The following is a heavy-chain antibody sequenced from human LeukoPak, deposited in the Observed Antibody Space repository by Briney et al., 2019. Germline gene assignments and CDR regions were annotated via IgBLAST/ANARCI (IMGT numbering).Heavy chain of an antibody. CDR2: ILHKGSGGTT. D-gene: IGHD3-10*01. V-gene: IGHV3-15*01. CDR1: GLTFSDAW. Sequence: PGGSLRLSCVVSGLTFSDAWMTWVRQAPGKGLEWVGRILHKGSGGTTDYAAPVQGRFTISRDDSKDTPYLEMNSLKSEDTAVYYCSWIRGALGFYFIDVWGKGTTVTISS. J-gene: IGHJ6*03. CDR3: SWIRGALGFYFIDV.